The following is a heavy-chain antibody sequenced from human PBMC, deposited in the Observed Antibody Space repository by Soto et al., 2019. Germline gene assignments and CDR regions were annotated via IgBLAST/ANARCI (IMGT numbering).Heavy chain of an antibody. D-gene: IGHD1-26*01. CDR2: VYNSGST. Sequence: PSETLSLTCTVSGGSISSNYWTWIRQPPGKGLEWIGYVYNSGSTNYNPSLKSRVTISEDTSKSQFSLKVNSMTAADTAVYYCAKDRSPGATTWNVYWGQGTLVTVSS. CDR1: GGSISSNY. CDR3: AKDRSPGATTWNVY. V-gene: IGHV4-59*01. J-gene: IGHJ4*02.